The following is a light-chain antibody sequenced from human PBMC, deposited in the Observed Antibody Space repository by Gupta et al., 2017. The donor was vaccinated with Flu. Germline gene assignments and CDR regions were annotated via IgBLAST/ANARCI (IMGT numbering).Light chain of an antibody. J-gene: IGKJ4*01. CDR3: QQYGSSPS. Sequence: VLTQSPGTLSLSPGERATLSCRASQSVSSSYLAWYQQKPGQAPRLLIYGASSRATGIPDRFSGSGSGTDFTLTISRLEPEDFAVYYCQQYGSSPSFGGGTKVEIK. CDR1: QSVSSSY. CDR2: GAS. V-gene: IGKV3-20*01.